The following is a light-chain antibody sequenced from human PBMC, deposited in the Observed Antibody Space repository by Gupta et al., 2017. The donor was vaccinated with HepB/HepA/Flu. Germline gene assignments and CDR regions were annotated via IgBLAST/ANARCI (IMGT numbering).Light chain of an antibody. Sequence: EIVMTQSPATLSVSPGERATLSCRASQSISSYLAWYQQKPGQAPRLLIYGASTRHTGIPDRFSGSGSGTEFTLTISSLQSEDFAVYYCQQENNCPFSFGRGTKVDIK. CDR2: GAS. J-gene: IGKJ4*01. CDR1: QSISSY. CDR3: QQENNCPFS. V-gene: IGKV3-15*01.